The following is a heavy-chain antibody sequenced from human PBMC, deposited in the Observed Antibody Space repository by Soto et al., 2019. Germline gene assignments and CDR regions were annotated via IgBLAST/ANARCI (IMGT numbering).Heavy chain of an antibody. V-gene: IGHV3-23*01. Sequence: RRLSCAASGFTFSSYAMSWVRQAPGKGLEWVSAISGSGGSTYYADSVKGRFTISRDNSKNTLYLQMNSLRAEDTAVYYCAKDDTYYYDSSGWPFDYWGQGTLVTVSS. D-gene: IGHD3-22*01. J-gene: IGHJ4*02. CDR1: GFTFSSYA. CDR2: ISGSGGST. CDR3: AKDDTYYYDSSGWPFDY.